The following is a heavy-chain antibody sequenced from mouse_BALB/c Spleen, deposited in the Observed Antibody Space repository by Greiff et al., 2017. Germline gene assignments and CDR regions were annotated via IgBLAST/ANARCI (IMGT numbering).Heavy chain of an antibody. V-gene: IGHV5-6*01. CDR1: GFTFSSYG. J-gene: IGHJ4*01. D-gene: IGHD1-1*01. CDR3: AVITTVVATPGDY. CDR2: ISSGGSYT. Sequence: EVQVVESGGDLVKPGGSLKLSCAASGFTFSSYGMSWVRQTPDKRLEWVATISSGGSYTYYPDSVKGRFTISRDNAKNTLYLQMSSLKSEDTAMYYCAVITTVVATPGDYWGQGTSVTVSS.